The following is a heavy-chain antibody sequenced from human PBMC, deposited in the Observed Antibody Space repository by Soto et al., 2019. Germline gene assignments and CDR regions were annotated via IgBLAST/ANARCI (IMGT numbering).Heavy chain of an antibody. CDR1: GGSISSGDYY. Sequence: QVQLQESGPGLVKPSQTLSLTCTVSGGSISSGDYYWRWIRQPPGKGLEWIGNMYYSGSTNYNPSLKKRVTISRDTAKNQFSRKRTSVTAADTAVDYWARENPMTFGGGIVDYWGQGTLVTVSS. J-gene: IGHJ4*02. CDR2: MYYSGST. V-gene: IGHV4-30-4*01. D-gene: IGHD3-16*02. CDR3: ARENPMTFGGGIVDY.